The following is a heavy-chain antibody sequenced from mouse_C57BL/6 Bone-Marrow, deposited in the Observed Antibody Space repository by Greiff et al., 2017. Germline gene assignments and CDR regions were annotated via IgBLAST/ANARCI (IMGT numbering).Heavy chain of an antibody. D-gene: IGHD2-1*01. V-gene: IGHV14-4*01. CDR3: TTLYYGSYYFDY. CDR2: IDPENGDT. CDR1: GFNIKDDY. J-gene: IGHJ2*01. Sequence: VQLKQSGAELVRPGASVKLSCTASGFNIKDDYMHWVKQRPEQGLEWIGWIDPENGDTEYASKFQGKATITADTSSNTAYLQLSSLTSEDTAVYYCTTLYYGSYYFDYWGQGTTLTVSS.